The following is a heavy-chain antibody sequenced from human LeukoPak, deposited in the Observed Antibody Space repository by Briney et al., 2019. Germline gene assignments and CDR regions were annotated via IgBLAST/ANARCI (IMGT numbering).Heavy chain of an antibody. V-gene: IGHV4-59*01. CDR1: GGPISSYY. CDR2: ISYSGST. J-gene: IGHJ4*02. CDR3: ARDLGALAGNRNV. Sequence: SETLSLTCTVSGGPISSYYWSWIRQPPGKGLEWIGYISYSGSTNYNPSLKSRVTISVDTSKDQFSLKLNSVTAADTAVYYCARDLGALAGNRNVWGQGTLVTVSS. D-gene: IGHD6-19*01.